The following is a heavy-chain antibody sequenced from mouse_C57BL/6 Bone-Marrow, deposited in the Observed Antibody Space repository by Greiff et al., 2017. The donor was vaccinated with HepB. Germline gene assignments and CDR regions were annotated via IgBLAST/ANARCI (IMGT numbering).Heavy chain of an antibody. D-gene: IGHD1-1*01. Sequence: QVQLKQPGAELVKPGASVKLSCKASGYTFTSYWMHWVKQRPGRGLEWIGRIDPNSGGTKYNEKFKSKATLTVDKPSSTAYMQLSSLTSEDSAVYYCARSELLRLFAYWGQGTLVTVSA. CDR3: ARSELLRLFAY. J-gene: IGHJ3*01. CDR2: IDPNSGGT. V-gene: IGHV1-72*01. CDR1: GYTFTSYW.